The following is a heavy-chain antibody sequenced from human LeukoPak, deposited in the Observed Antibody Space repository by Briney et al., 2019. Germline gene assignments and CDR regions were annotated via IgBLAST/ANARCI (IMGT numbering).Heavy chain of an antibody. CDR2: INTDGIST. V-gene: IGHV3-74*01. Sequence: GGSLRPSCAVSGFTFISYGMQWVRQVPGQGLAWVSRINTDGISTTYADSVKGRFTISRDNAKNTLYLQMNSLRAEDTAAYYCARELPRELTFDYCGQGTLVTVSS. J-gene: IGHJ4*01. D-gene: IGHD1-26*01. CDR1: GFTFISYG. CDR3: ARELPRELTFDY.